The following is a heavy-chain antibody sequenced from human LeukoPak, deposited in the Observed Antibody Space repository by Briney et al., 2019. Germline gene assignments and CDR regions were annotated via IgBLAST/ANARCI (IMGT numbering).Heavy chain of an antibody. CDR3: ASGQMFTSGGFDY. CDR2: IYTGGNT. J-gene: IGHJ4*02. D-gene: IGHD6-19*01. Sequence: PGGSLRLSCVVSGFTVSTKHMTWVRQAPGKGLEWVSVIYTGGNTYYADSVKGRFTISRDNSKNTLYLQMNSLRAEDTALYYRASGQMFTSGGFDYWGQGTLVTVSS. V-gene: IGHV3-53*01. CDR1: GFTVSTKH.